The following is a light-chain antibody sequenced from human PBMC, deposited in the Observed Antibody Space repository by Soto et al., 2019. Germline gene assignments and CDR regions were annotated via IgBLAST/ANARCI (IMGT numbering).Light chain of an antibody. Sequence: AMQRTQSPSSLSASVGDRVTITCRASQGIRNDLGWYQQKPGKAPKLLIYAASSLQSGVPSRFSGSGSGTDFTLTISSLQPEDFATYYCLQDYNYPWTFGQGTKVDIK. CDR2: AAS. V-gene: IGKV1-6*01. CDR3: LQDYNYPWT. CDR1: QGIRND. J-gene: IGKJ1*01.